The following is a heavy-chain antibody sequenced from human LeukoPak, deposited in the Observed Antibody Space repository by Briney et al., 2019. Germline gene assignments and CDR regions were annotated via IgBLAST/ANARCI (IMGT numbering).Heavy chain of an antibody. Sequence: GGALRLPCTASGFTLGDYAMRWVPQAPGKGVGWVGFIRRKAYGGTTEYAASVKGRFTISRDDSKSIAYLQMNSLKTEDTAVYYCTRGIAYCGGDCFYYFDYWGQGTLVTVSS. CDR2: IRRKAYGGTT. CDR1: GFTLGDYA. CDR3: TRGIAYCGGDCFYYFDY. J-gene: IGHJ4*02. D-gene: IGHD2-21*02. V-gene: IGHV3-49*04.